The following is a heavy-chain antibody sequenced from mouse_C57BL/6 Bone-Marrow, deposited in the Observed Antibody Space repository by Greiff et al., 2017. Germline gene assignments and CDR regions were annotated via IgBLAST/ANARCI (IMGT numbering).Heavy chain of an antibody. D-gene: IGHD3-1*01. J-gene: IGHJ4*01. CDR1: GFNIKDDY. V-gene: IGHV14-4*01. Sequence: VQLKESGAELVRPGASVKLSCTASGFNIKDDYMHWVKQRPEQGLEWIGWIDPENGDTEYASKFQGKATITADTSSNTAYLQLSSLTSEDSDVYYGTTARATYYYAMDYWGQGTSVTVSS. CDR3: TTARATYYYAMDY. CDR2: IDPENGDT.